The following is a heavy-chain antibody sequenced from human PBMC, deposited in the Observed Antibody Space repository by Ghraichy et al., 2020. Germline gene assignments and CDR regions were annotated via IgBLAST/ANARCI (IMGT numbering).Heavy chain of an antibody. CDR3: AKDQGYSSSWSNFDY. CDR2: ISGSGGST. Sequence: GGSLRLSCAASGFTFSSYAMSWVRQAPGKGLEWVSAISGSGGSTYYADSVKGRFTISRDNSKNTLYLQMNSLRAEDTAVYYCAKDQGYSSSWSNFDYWGQGTLVTGSS. V-gene: IGHV3-23*01. D-gene: IGHD6-13*01. J-gene: IGHJ4*02. CDR1: GFTFSSYA.